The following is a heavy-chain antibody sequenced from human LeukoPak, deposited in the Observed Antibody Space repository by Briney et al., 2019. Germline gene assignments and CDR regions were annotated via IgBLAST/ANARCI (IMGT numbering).Heavy chain of an antibody. V-gene: IGHV4-4*02. Sequence: SETLSLTCAVSGGSFRNSYWWSWVRQPPGRGVEWTGVVYHSGRTNYNASLESRVTVSVDKSKSLFSLILNFVTAADTAVYYCASALRGPSYYFDSWGRGTLVTVSS. CDR2: VYHSGRT. J-gene: IGHJ4*02. CDR3: ASALRGPSYYFDS. CDR1: GGSFRNSYW. D-gene: IGHD3-10*01.